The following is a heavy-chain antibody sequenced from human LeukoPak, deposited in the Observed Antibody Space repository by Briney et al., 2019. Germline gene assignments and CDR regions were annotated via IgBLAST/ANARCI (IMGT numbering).Heavy chain of an antibody. V-gene: IGHV1-46*01. CDR2: INPSGSST. D-gene: IGHD3-16*02. CDR1: GGTFSSYA. J-gene: IGHJ5*02. CDR3: ARDNSVGDIAWWFDP. Sequence: ASVKVSCKASGGTFSSYAISWVRQAPGQALEWMGLINPSGSSTLYAQKFQGRVTMTRDMSTTTDYMELSSLRSEDTAVYYCARDNSVGDIAWWFDPWGQGTLVTVSS.